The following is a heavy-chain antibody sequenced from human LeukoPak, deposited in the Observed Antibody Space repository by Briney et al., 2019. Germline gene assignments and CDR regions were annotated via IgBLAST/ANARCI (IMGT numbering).Heavy chain of an antibody. V-gene: IGHV3-33*01. CDR3: ARVANITTFGMDV. CDR1: AFTFSSFG. CDR2: IWYDGSKK. D-gene: IGHD3-9*01. J-gene: IGHJ6*02. Sequence: GGSLRLSCAASAFTFSSFGMHWVRQAPGKGLEWVAVIWYDGSKKYYADSVKGRFTISRDNSKNTLYLQMNSLRAVDTAVYYCARVANITTFGMDVWGQGTTVTVSS.